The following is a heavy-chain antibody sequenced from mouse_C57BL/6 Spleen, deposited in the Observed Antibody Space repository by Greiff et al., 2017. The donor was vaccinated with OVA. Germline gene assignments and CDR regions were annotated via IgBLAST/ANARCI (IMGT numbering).Heavy chain of an antibody. V-gene: IGHV12-3*01. CDR3: AGDNDGYWYFDV. J-gene: IGHJ1*03. Sequence: VQLKESGPGLVKPSQSLFLTCSITGFPITSGYYWIWIRQSPGKPLEWMGYITHSGETFYNPSLQSPISITRETSKNQFFLQLNSVTTEDTAMYYCAGDNDGYWYFDVWGTGTTVTVSS. CDR1: GFPITSGYY. CDR2: ITHSGET. D-gene: IGHD2-3*01.